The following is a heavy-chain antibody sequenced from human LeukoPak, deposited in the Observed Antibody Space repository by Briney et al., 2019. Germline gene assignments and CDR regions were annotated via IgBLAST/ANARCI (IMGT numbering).Heavy chain of an antibody. CDR3: ARAAAYYDSGGYFGD. V-gene: IGHV1-69*13. D-gene: IGHD3-22*01. CDR1: GGTFSSYA. CDR2: IIPIFGTA. J-gene: IGHJ4*02. Sequence: SVKVSCKASGGTFSSYAISWVRQAPGQGLEWMGGIIPIFGTANYAQKFQGRVTITADESTSTAYMELSSLRSEDTAVYYCARAAAYYDSGGYFGDWGQGTLVTVSS.